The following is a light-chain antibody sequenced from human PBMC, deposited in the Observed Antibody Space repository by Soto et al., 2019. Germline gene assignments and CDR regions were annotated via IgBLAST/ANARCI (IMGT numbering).Light chain of an antibody. J-gene: IGKJ2*01. V-gene: IGKV3-20*01. Sequence: EIVLTQSPGTLSLSPGERATLSCRASQSVSSSFLAWYQHKPGQAPRLPIYNASTRATGIPDRFSGSGSGTDFTLTISGLEPEDFAVYYCQRYGSSPPYTFGQGTKLEIK. CDR3: QRYGSSPPYT. CDR2: NAS. CDR1: QSVSSSF.